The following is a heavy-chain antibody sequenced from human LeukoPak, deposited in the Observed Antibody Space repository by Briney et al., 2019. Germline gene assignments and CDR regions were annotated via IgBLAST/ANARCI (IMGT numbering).Heavy chain of an antibody. J-gene: IGHJ4*02. CDR2: INHSGST. CDR1: GGSFSGYY. CDR3: ARRGCSGGSCYRGGY. Sequence: PSETLSLTCAVYGGSFSGYYWSWIRQPPGKGLEWIGEINHSGSTNYNPSLKSRVTISVDTSKNQFSLKLSSVTAADTAMYYCARRGCSGGSCYRGGYWGQGTLVTVAS. V-gene: IGHV4-34*01. D-gene: IGHD2-15*01.